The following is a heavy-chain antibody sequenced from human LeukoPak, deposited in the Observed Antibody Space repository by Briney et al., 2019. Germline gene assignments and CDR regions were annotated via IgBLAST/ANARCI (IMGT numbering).Heavy chain of an antibody. Sequence: PSETLSLTCAVYGGSFSGYYLSWIRQPPGKGLEWMGEINHSGSTNYNPSLKSRVTISVDTSKNQFSLKLSSVTAADTAVYYCASQRPSSGLSIPEYWGQGTLVTVSS. CDR1: GGSFSGYY. CDR2: INHSGST. V-gene: IGHV4-34*01. D-gene: IGHD6-19*01. CDR3: ASQRPSSGLSIPEY. J-gene: IGHJ4*02.